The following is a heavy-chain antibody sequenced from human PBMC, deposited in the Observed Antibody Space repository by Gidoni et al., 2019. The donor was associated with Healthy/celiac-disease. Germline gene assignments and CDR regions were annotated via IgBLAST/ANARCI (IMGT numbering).Heavy chain of an antibody. CDR1: GFTFSSYA. D-gene: IGHD2-2*01. CDR3: AKDRGDCSSTSCYEYNWFDP. J-gene: IGHJ5*02. V-gene: IGHV3-23*01. Sequence: EVQLLESGGGLVQPGGSLRLSCAASGFTFSSYAMSWVRQAPGKGLEWVSAISGSGGSTYYADSVKGRFTISRDNSKNTLYLQMNSLRAEDTAVYYCAKDRGDCSSTSCYEYNWFDPWGQGTLVTVSS. CDR2: ISGSGGST.